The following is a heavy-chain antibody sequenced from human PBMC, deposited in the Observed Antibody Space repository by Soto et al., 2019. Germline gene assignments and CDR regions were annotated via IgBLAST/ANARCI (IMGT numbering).Heavy chain of an antibody. J-gene: IGHJ4*02. CDR3: GKVLVGATGHTDSDS. CDR1: RGSIYRSGYY. D-gene: IGHD2-15*01. V-gene: IGHV4-39*01. CDR2: IDYSGVT. Sequence: PSETLSLTCTVSRGSIYRSGYYWGWIRQPPGRGLEWIGNIDYSGVTYSNPSLKSRVTISRDTSKNQFSLKLTSVTAADTALYYCGKVLVGATGHTDSDSWGPGTLVTVSS.